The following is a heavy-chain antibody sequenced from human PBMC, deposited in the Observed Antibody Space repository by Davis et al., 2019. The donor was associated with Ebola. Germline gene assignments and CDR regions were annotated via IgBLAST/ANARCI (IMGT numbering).Heavy chain of an antibody. J-gene: IGHJ6*02. CDR1: GGSFTGYY. Sequence: MPSETLSLTCAVHGGSFTGYYWTWYGPPPGKGLERIGDINYSGSTNYNPSLMSRVTISVDTSKHLFSLKLSSVTAADTAVYYCARGGGFGVYGMDVWGQGTTVTVSS. CDR2: INYSGST. D-gene: IGHD3-10*01. V-gene: IGHV4-34*01. CDR3: ARGGGFGVYGMDV.